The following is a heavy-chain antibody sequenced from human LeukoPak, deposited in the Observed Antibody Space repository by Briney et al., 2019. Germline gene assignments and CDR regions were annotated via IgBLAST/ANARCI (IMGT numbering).Heavy chain of an antibody. Sequence: ASVKVSCKASGYTFTSYDINWVRQATGQGLEWMGWMNPNSGNTGYAQKFQGRVTMTRNTSISTAYMELSSLRSEDTAVYYCARVRIAAANWFDPWSQGTLVTVSS. V-gene: IGHV1-8*01. J-gene: IGHJ5*02. CDR1: GYTFTSYD. D-gene: IGHD6-6*01. CDR2: MNPNSGNT. CDR3: ARVRIAAANWFDP.